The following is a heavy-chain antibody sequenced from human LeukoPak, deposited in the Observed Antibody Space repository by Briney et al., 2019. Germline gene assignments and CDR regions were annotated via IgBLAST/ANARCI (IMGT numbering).Heavy chain of an antibody. D-gene: IGHD1-26*01. Sequence: GGPVSLFCVPSGFLLSFHGVRWLRQARGKGGECVSAISGNGAYTYYPDSVRGRFTISRDNSKNTLFLQMNSLRAEDTGVYYCAKLPQGGGDYYYVDVWGKGTTVTVSS. CDR1: GFLLSFHG. V-gene: IGHV3-23*01. J-gene: IGHJ6*03. CDR3: AKLPQGGGDYYYVDV. CDR2: ISGNGAYT.